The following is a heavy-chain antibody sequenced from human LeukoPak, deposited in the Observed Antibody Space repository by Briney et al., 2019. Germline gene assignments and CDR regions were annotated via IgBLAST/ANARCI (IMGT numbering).Heavy chain of an antibody. Sequence: PGRSLRLSCAASGFTFSSYGMHWVRQAPGKGLEWVAVISYDGSNKYYADSVKGRFTISRDNSKNTLYLQMNSLRAEDTAVYYCAKVGVDPFGELMASGPDYWGQGTLVTVSS. J-gene: IGHJ4*02. D-gene: IGHD2-21*01. V-gene: IGHV3-30*18. CDR2: ISYDGSNK. CDR1: GFTFSSYG. CDR3: AKVGVDPFGELMASGPDY.